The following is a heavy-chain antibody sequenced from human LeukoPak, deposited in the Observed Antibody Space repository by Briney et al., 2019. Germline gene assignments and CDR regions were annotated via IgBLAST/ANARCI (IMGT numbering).Heavy chain of an antibody. Sequence: PGVTLTFSCAASGFTFNNCVMSWPPQAPGKGLEWIASNSGDGGGTYYDDSVKGGFTSSRDNSNTTLYLQMNSLRGDDTAIYYCAKDPGDCGPECYPANWFDPWGQGTLVTVSS. CDR1: GFTFNNCV. D-gene: IGHD2-21*01. J-gene: IGHJ5*02. CDR3: AKDPGDCGPECYPANWFDP. V-gene: IGHV3-23*01. CDR2: NSGDGGGT.